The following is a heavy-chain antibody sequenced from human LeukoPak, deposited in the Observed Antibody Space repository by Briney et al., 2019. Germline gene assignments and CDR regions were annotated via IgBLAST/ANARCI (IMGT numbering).Heavy chain of an antibody. D-gene: IGHD6-19*01. CDR1: GFTFSNYA. CDR2: ISGSGGST. V-gene: IGHV3-23*01. CDR3: AKGVAVAGLYYFDY. J-gene: IGHJ4*02. Sequence: PGGSLRLSCAASGFTFSNYAMNWVRQAPGKGLEWVSAISGSGGSTYYADSVKGRFTISRDNSKNTLYLQMNSLRAEDTAVYYCAKGVAVAGLYYFDYWGQGTLVTVSS.